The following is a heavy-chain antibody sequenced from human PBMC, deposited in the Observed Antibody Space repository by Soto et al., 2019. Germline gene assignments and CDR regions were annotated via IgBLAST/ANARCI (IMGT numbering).Heavy chain of an antibody. CDR3: ARDSYVPDIYSSSPRGRYYYYYYGMDV. CDR1: GFTVSSNY. V-gene: IGHV3-53*01. CDR2: IYSGGST. J-gene: IGHJ6*02. D-gene: IGHD6-6*01. Sequence: GGSLRLSCAASGFTVSSNYMSWVRQAPGKGLEWVSVIYSGGSTYYADSVKGRFTISRDNSKNTLYLQMNSLRAEDTAVYYCARDSYVPDIYSSSPRGRYYYYYYGMDVWGQGTTVTVSS.